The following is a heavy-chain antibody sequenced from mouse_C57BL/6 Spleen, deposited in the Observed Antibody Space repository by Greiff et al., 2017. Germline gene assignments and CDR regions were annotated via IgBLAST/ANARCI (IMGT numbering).Heavy chain of an antibody. CDR1: GYTFTDYE. V-gene: IGHV1-15*01. CDR2: FDPDTGGP. D-gene: IGHD2-4*01. CDR3: TSSVDYTWFAD. J-gene: IGHJ3*01. Sequence: QVQLQQSGAELVRPGASVTLSCKASGYTFTDYEMHWVKQTHGHGLEWIGAFDPDTGGPAYNQQFKGKDILTAANSSSTAYMELRRLTSEDSAVYYGTSSVDYTWFADWGQGTIVTVSA.